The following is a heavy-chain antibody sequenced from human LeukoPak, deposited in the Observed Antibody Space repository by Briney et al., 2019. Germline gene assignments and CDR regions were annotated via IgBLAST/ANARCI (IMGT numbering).Heavy chain of an antibody. Sequence: ASVKVSCKASGYTFTSYGISWVRQAPGQGLEWMGWISAYNGNTNYAQKLQGRVTMTTDTSTSTAYMELRSLRSDDTAVYYCARDRARIAAASLAFDPWGQGTLVTVSS. CDR2: ISAYNGNT. V-gene: IGHV1-18*01. D-gene: IGHD6-13*01. CDR3: ARDRARIAAASLAFDP. CDR1: GYTFTSYG. J-gene: IGHJ5*02.